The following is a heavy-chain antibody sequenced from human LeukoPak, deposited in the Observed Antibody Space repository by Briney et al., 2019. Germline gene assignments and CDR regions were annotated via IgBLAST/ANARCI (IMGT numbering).Heavy chain of an antibody. CDR2: ISWKSGSI. Sequence: SLSLSCVASGFTLQDYAMHWVRPATGAGLEWVSGISWKSGSIGYADSVKGRFTISRDNAKNSQYLQMNSPRAEDTALYYCAKLGGIAAAAGPIDYWGQGTLVTVSS. D-gene: IGHD6-13*01. CDR1: GFTLQDYA. V-gene: IGHV3-9*01. CDR3: AKLGGIAAAAGPIDY. J-gene: IGHJ4*02.